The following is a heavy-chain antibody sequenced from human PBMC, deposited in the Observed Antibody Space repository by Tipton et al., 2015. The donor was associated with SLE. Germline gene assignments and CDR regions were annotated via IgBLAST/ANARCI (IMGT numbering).Heavy chain of an antibody. J-gene: IGHJ5*02. D-gene: IGHD6-19*01. V-gene: IGHV4-59*01. CDR3: ARGDKQWLVQGNWFDP. Sequence: TLSLTCTVSGGSISSYSWSWIRQPPGKGLEWIGYIYYSGSTNYNPSLKSRVTISVDTSKNQFSLKLSSVTAADTAVYYCARGDKQWLVQGNWFDPWGQGTLVTVSS. CDR1: GGSISSYS. CDR2: IYYSGST.